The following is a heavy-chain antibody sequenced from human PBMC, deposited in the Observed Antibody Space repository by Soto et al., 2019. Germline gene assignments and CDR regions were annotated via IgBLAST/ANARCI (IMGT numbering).Heavy chain of an antibody. J-gene: IGHJ4*02. V-gene: IGHV3-74*01. CDR2: INADGSSI. CDR1: GFTFSNSW. D-gene: IGHD1-1*01. Sequence: PGRSLRLSCAASGFTFSNSWIHWVRQAPGKGLVWLSHINADGSSIRYADSVRGRLTISRDNAKNTLFLQMSSLTAEDTAVYFCARDRLNNAYNTFFDYWGQGTLVTVSS. CDR3: ARDRLNNAYNTFFDY.